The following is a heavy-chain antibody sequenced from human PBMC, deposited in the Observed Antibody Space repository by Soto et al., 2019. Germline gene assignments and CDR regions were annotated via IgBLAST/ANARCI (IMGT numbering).Heavy chain of an antibody. Sequence: QVQLQESGPGLVKPSETLSLMCTVSGCSISSYYWSWIRQPPGKGLEWIGYIYYSGSTNYNPSLKRRVTISVDTSKNQFSLKLSSVTAADTAVYYCARERRDGYKHYFDYWGQGTLVTVSS. D-gene: IGHD5-12*01. V-gene: IGHV4-59*01. J-gene: IGHJ4*02. CDR3: ARERRDGYKHYFDY. CDR1: GCSISSYY. CDR2: IYYSGST.